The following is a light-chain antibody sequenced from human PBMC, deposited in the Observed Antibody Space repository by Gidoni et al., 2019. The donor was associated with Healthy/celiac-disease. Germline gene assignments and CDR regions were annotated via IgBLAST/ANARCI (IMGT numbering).Light chain of an antibody. J-gene: IGLJ2*01. CDR3: CSYAGSSTVV. Sequence: ARPQPASVSVSPGQSITNSCTRTSSDVGCYNFVSWYQQHASKAPNLMIDEGRKRPSGVSNRSSGSKSGNTASLTISGLQAEDEADYYCCSYAGSSTVVFGGGTKLTVL. CDR1: SSDVGCYNF. V-gene: IGLV2-23*01. CDR2: EGR.